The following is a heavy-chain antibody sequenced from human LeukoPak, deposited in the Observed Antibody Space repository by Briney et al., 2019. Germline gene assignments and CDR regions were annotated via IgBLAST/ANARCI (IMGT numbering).Heavy chain of an antibody. D-gene: IGHD3-22*01. CDR1: GFTFSNYN. Sequence: GGSLRLSCAASGFTFSNYNMDWVRQAPGKGLEWVSSISRSSIYIYYADSMKGRFTVSRDNAKNSLYLQMNSLRGEDTAVYYCAGSRYDGSGYYGIIDYWGQGTLVTVSS. V-gene: IGHV3-21*01. CDR2: ISRSSIYI. J-gene: IGHJ4*02. CDR3: AGSRYDGSGYYGIIDY.